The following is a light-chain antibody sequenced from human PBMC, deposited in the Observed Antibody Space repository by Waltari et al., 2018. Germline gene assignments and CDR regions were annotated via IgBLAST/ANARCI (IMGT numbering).Light chain of an antibody. CDR1: QSVSSY. Sequence: ETVLTQSPATLSLSPGERATLSCRASQSVSSYLAWYQQKPGQAPRLLIYDASNRATGIPARFSGSGSGTDFTLTISSLGPEDFGIYFCHQRSDWPPTFGQGTRLETK. CDR2: DAS. J-gene: IGKJ5*01. CDR3: HQRSDWPPT. V-gene: IGKV3-11*01.